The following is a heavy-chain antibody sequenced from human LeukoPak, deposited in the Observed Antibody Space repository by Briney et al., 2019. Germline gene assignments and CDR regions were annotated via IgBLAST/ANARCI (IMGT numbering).Heavy chain of an antibody. V-gene: IGHV1-69*13. CDR1: GGTFSSYA. CDR3: AREIYGSGSYFDY. Sequence: GAPVKVSCKASGGTFSSYAISWVRQAPGQGLEWMGGIIPIFGTANYAQKFQGRVTITADESTSTAYMELSSLRSEDTAVYYCAREIYGSGSYFDYWGQGTLVTVSS. CDR2: IIPIFGTA. D-gene: IGHD3-10*01. J-gene: IGHJ4*02.